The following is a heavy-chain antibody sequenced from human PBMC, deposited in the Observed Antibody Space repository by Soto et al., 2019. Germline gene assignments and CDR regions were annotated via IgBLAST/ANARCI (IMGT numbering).Heavy chain of an antibody. J-gene: IGHJ5*02. CDR3: ARGLRRQLLKWFDQ. CDR2: IYYIGST. D-gene: IGHD2-2*01. V-gene: IGHV4-59*01. CDR1: GGSISSYY. Sequence: SETLSLTCTVSGGSISSYYWSWIRQPPGKGLEWIGYIYYIGSTNYNPSLKSRVTISVDTSKNQFSLKLSSVTAADTAVYYCARGLRRQLLKWFDQWGQGTLVTVFS.